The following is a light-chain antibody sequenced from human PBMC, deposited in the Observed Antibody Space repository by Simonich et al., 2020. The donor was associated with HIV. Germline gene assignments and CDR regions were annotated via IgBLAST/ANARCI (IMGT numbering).Light chain of an antibody. J-gene: IGKJ2*01. CDR1: QSLLHSDGKTY. Sequence: IVMTQTPLSLSVTPGQPAAIFCKSSQSLLHSDGKTYLYWYMQKPGQSPKLLIYEVSNRFSGVPDRFSGSGSGTNFTLKISRVEPVDGGIYYCMQSIQLLYTFGQGTKLEIK. CDR2: EVS. CDR3: MQSIQLLYT. V-gene: IGKV2D-29*02.